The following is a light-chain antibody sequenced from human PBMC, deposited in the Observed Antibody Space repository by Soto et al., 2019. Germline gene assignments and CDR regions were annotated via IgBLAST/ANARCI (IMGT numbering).Light chain of an antibody. J-gene: IGKJ4*01. CDR3: QEYNNWRPIT. CDR1: QSISSK. V-gene: IGKV3-15*01. Sequence: EIVLTQSPGTLSLSPGERATLSCRASQSISSKLAWYQQKPGQAPRLLIYGASTRATGIPVRFSGSGSGTESTLTITSLQSEEVAIYYCQEYNNWRPITFGGGTKLDIK. CDR2: GAS.